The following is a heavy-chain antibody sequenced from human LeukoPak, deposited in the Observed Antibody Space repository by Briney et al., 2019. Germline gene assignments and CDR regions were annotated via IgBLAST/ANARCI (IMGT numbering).Heavy chain of an antibody. V-gene: IGHV4-61*02. J-gene: IGHJ4*02. Sequence: SETLSLTCTVSGNSISSGDNYWSWIRQPAGKGLEWIGRIYTSGSTYYNPSLKSRVTISVDTSKNQFSLKLSSVTAADTAVYYCARESGPYGDYDRSDYWGQGTLVTVSS. CDR3: ARESGPYGDYDRSDY. CDR2: IYTSGST. CDR1: GNSISSGDNY. D-gene: IGHD4-17*01.